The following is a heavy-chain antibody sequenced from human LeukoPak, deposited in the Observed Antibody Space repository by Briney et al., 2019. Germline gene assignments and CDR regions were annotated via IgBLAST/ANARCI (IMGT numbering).Heavy chain of an antibody. D-gene: IGHD3-10*01. V-gene: IGHV1-69*05. CDR3: ARDPLWIGETYFDY. CDR1: GGTFSSYA. Sequence: SVKVSCKASGGTFSSYAISWVRQAPGQGLEWIGRIIPIFGTANYAQKFQGRVTITTDESTSTAYMELSSLRSEDTAVYYCARDPLWIGETYFDYWGQGTLVTVSS. J-gene: IGHJ4*02. CDR2: IIPIFGTA.